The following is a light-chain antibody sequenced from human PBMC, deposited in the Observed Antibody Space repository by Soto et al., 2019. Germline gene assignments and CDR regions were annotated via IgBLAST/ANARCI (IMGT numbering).Light chain of an antibody. J-gene: IGKJ2*01. CDR1: QSVSSSY. Sequence: EIVLTQSPGTLSSSPGEGATLSCRASQSVSSSYLAWYQQKPGQTPRLLIYAASSRTTGIPDRFSRIGSGTDFTLTISRLEPEDFVVYYCQQYGNSLYTFGQGTKLEIK. CDR2: AAS. V-gene: IGKV3-20*01. CDR3: QQYGNSLYT.